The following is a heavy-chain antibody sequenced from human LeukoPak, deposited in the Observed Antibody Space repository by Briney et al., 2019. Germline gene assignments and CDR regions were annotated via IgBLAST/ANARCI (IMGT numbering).Heavy chain of an antibody. V-gene: IGHV4-59*01. CDR3: ARGGSYYGSGTDY. D-gene: IGHD3-10*01. CDR2: IYDSGST. CDR1: GGSISNYY. J-gene: IGHJ4*02. Sequence: SETLSLTCTVSGGSISNYYWSWIRQPPGKGLEWIGYIYDSGSTNYNPSLKSRVTISVDTSKNKFSLKLNSVTAADTAVYYCARGGSYYGSGTDYWGQGTLVTVSS.